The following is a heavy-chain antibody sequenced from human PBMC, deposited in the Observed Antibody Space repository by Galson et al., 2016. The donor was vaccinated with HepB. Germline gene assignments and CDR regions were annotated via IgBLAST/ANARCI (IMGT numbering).Heavy chain of an antibody. CDR3: TRAGQTNSWYGSKVDY. V-gene: IGHV3-49*03. CDR2: IRRKADGGTT. CDR1: GFTFGDYA. J-gene: IGHJ4*02. D-gene: IGHD6-13*01. Sequence: SLRLSCAASGFTFGDYAMNWFRLAPGKGLEWVGFIRRKADGGTTECAASVKGRFTISRDDSKSIAYLQMNSLKSEDTAVYYCTRAGQTNSWYGSKVDYWGQGTMVTVSS.